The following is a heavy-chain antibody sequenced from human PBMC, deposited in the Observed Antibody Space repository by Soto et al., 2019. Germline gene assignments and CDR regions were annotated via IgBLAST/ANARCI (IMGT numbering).Heavy chain of an antibody. CDR1: GYTFTGYY. CDR3: ARDPGYSYGFVGYYFDY. V-gene: IGHV1-2*04. Sequence: ASVKVFCKASGYTFTGYYMHWVRQAPGQGLEWIGWINPNSGGTNYAQKFQGWVTMTRDTSISTAYMELSRLRSDDTAVYYCARDPGYSYGFVGYYFDYWGQGTLVTVSS. CDR2: INPNSGGT. J-gene: IGHJ4*02. D-gene: IGHD5-18*01.